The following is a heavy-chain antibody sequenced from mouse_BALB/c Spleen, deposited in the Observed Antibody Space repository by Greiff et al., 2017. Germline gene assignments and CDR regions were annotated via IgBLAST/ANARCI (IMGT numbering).Heavy chain of an antibody. D-gene: IGHD1-1*01. V-gene: IGHV3-2*02. J-gene: IGHJ4*01. CDR2: ISYSGST. CDR3: ARSSPYYGSSYDYAMDD. Sequence: EVKLMESGPGLVKPSQSLSLTCTVTGYSITSDYVWYWIRQFPGNKLEWMGYISYSGSTSSNPSLKSRISITRDTSKNQFFLQLNSVTTEDTATYYCARSSPYYGSSYDYAMDDWGQGTSVTVSS. CDR1: GYSITSDYV.